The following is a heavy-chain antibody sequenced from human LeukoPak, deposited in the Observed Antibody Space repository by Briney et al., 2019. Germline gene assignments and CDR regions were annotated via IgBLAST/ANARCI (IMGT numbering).Heavy chain of an antibody. CDR1: GYTFTSYG. CDR2: ISAYNGNT. D-gene: IGHD2-8*01. CDR3: ARADCTNGVCYRGYGVDY. Sequence: ASVKVSCKASGYTFTSYGISWVRQAPGQGLEWMGWISAYNGNTNYAQKLQGRVTMTTDTSTSTAYMELRSLRSDDTAVYYCARADCTNGVCYRGYGVDYWGQGTLVTVSS. V-gene: IGHV1-18*01. J-gene: IGHJ4*02.